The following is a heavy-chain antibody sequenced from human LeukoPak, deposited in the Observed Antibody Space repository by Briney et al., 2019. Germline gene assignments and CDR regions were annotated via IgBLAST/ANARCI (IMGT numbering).Heavy chain of an antibody. J-gene: IGHJ4*02. Sequence: SETLSLTCTVSGGTISSGGYYWSWIRQHPGKGLVWLGYINDSGSTYYNPALKSRVSISVDTSKNQFSLRLSSVTAADTAVYYCATADYYDSSGYWGQGTLVAVSS. D-gene: IGHD3-22*01. CDR3: ATADYYDSSGY. V-gene: IGHV4-31*03. CDR1: GGTISSGGYY. CDR2: INDSGST.